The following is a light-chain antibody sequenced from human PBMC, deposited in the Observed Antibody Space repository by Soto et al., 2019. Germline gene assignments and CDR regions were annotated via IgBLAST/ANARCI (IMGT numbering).Light chain of an antibody. V-gene: IGLV3-21*04. Sequence: SYELTQAPSVSVAPGETASITCGGNNIGSKSVHWYQQRPGQAPVLVIYYDRDRPSGIPERFSGSNSGNTATLTISRVEAGDEADYYCQMWDSSSDHACYVFGAGTKLTVL. CDR2: YDR. CDR1: NIGSKS. J-gene: IGLJ1*01. CDR3: QMWDSSSDHACYV.